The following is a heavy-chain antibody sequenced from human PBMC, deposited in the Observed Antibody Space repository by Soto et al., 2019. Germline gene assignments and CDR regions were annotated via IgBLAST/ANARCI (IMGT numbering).Heavy chain of an antibody. Sequence: LSLTCTVSGGSISSGGYYWSWIRQHPGKGLEWIGYIYYSGSTYYNPSLKSRVTISVDTSKNQFSLKLSSVTAADTAVYYCARGDYGDSEFDYWGQGTLVTVSS. D-gene: IGHD4-17*01. CDR1: GGSISSGGYY. V-gene: IGHV4-31*03. J-gene: IGHJ4*02. CDR2: IYYSGST. CDR3: ARGDYGDSEFDY.